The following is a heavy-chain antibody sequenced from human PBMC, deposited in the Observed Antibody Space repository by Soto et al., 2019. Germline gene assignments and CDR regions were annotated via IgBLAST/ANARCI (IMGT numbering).Heavy chain of an antibody. V-gene: IGHV4-39*01. CDR1: GGSISSSSYY. Sequence: QLQLQESGPGLVKPSETLSLTCTVSGGSISSSSYYWGWIRQPPGKGLEWIGSIYYSGSTYYNPSLKSRVTISVDTSKNQFSLKLSSVTAADTAVYYCARPTPFITMVRGVIHDAFDIWGQGTMVTVSS. CDR3: ARPTPFITMVRGVIHDAFDI. D-gene: IGHD3-10*01. CDR2: IYYSGST. J-gene: IGHJ3*02.